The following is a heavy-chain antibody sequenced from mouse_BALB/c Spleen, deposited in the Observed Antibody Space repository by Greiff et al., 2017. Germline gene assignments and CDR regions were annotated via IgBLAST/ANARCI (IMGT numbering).Heavy chain of an antibody. CDR1: GFSLTSYG. D-gene: IGHD1-1*01. V-gene: IGHV2-9*02. J-gene: IGHJ4*01. CDR3: AREELLRYYYAMDY. Sequence: VQLQESGPGLVAPSQSLSITCTVSGFSLTSYGVHWVRQPPGKGLEWLGVIWAGGSTNYNSALMSRLSISKDNSKSQVFLKMNSLQTDDTAMYYCAREELLRYYYAMDYWGQGTSVTVSS. CDR2: IWAGGST.